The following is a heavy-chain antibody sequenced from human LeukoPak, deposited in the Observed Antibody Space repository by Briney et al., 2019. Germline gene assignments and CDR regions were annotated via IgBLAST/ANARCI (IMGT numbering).Heavy chain of an antibody. CDR1: GYTFTSYD. CDR2: MNPNSGNT. CDR3: ALGVVHRNWFDP. V-gene: IGHV1-8*01. D-gene: IGHD3-3*01. J-gene: IGHJ5*02. Sequence: ASVKVSCKASGYTFTSYDINWVRQATGQGLEWMGWMNPNSGNTGYAQKFQGRVTMTRNTFISTAYMELSSLRSEDTAVYYCALGVVHRNWFDPWGQGTLVTVSS.